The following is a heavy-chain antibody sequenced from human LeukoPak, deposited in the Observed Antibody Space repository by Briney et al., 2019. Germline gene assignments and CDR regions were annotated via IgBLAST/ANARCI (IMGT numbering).Heavy chain of an antibody. Sequence: PGGSLRLSCAASGFTFSNYAMSWVRQAPGKGLEWASGISGSGGSTYYADSVKGRFTISRDNSKNTLYLQMNSLRAEDTAIYYCAKTYSSSWYTFDYWGQGTLVTVSS. CDR3: AKTYSSSWYTFDY. CDR1: GFTFSNYA. D-gene: IGHD6-13*01. V-gene: IGHV3-23*01. CDR2: ISGSGGST. J-gene: IGHJ4*02.